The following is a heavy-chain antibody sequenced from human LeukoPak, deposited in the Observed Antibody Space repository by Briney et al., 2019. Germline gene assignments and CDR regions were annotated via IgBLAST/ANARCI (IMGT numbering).Heavy chain of an antibody. CDR3: ARVGGYSYGPPMD. D-gene: IGHD5-18*01. CDR1: GFTFSSYW. CDR2: INSDGSST. Sequence: AGGSLRLSCAASGFTFSSYWMHWVRQAPGKGLVWVSRINSDGSSTSYADSVKGRFTISRDNAKNTLYLQMNSLRAEDTAVYYCARVGGYSYGPPMDWGQGTLVTVSS. V-gene: IGHV3-74*01. J-gene: IGHJ4*02.